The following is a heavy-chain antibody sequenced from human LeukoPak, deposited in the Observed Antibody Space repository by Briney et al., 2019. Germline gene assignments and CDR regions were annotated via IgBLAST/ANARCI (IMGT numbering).Heavy chain of an antibody. CDR1: GYTFTSYG. J-gene: IGHJ5*02. CDR3: ARSAVGVPAFNNWFDP. Sequence: ASVKVSCKASGYTFTSYGISWVRQAPGQGLEWMGWISAYNGNTNYAQKFQGRVTITADESTSTAYMELSSLRSEDTAVYYCARSAVGVPAFNNWFDPWGQGTLVTVSS. V-gene: IGHV1-18*01. CDR2: ISAYNGNT. D-gene: IGHD2-2*01.